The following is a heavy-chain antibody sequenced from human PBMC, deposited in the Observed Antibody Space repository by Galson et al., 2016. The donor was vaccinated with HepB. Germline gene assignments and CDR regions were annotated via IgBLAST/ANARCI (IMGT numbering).Heavy chain of an antibody. Sequence: SLRLSCAASGFTFSSYSMHWVRQAPGKGLEWVAVISYDGSNKYYADSVKGRFTISRGNSKNTLYLQMNSLRAEDTAVYYCAREDYGDNGYFDYWAQGTLVTVSS. CDR3: AREDYGDNGYFDY. CDR1: GFTFSSYS. CDR2: ISYDGSNK. V-gene: IGHV3-30*04. J-gene: IGHJ4*02. D-gene: IGHD4-17*01.